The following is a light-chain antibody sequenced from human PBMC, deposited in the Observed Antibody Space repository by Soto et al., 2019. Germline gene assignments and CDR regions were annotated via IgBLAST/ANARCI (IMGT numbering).Light chain of an antibody. CDR3: QQSYSTPIT. Sequence: DIQMTQSPSSLSASVGDRFTMTCRSSQSIGSFLNWHQQKPGKAPNVLINVASTLRSGVPSRFSGSGSGTDFNLTINSLQPEDFATYYCQQSYSTPITFGQGTRLEIK. J-gene: IGKJ5*01. CDR1: QSIGSF. CDR2: VAS. V-gene: IGKV1-39*01.